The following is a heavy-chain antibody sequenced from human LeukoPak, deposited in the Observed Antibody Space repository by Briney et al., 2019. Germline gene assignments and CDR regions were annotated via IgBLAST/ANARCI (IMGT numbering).Heavy chain of an antibody. V-gene: IGHV4-59*01. D-gene: IGHD2-2*01. Sequence: PSETLSLTCTVSGGSISSSYWSWIRQPPGKGLEWIGYIFYSGSTNYNPSLKSRVTISLNTSKNQFSLNLRSVTAADTAVYYCARAGSTSWVDDWGQGTLVTVSS. CDR3: ARAGSTSWVDD. CDR2: IFYSGST. CDR1: GGSISSSY. J-gene: IGHJ4*02.